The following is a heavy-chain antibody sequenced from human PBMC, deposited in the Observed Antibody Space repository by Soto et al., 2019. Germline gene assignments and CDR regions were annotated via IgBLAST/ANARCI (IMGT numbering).Heavy chain of an antibody. D-gene: IGHD2-2*01. CDR2: IIPIFGTA. CDR1: GGTFSSYA. Sequence: SVKVSCKASGGTFSSYAISWVRQAPGQGLEWMGGIIPIFGTANYTQKFQGRVTITADESTGTAYMELSSLRSEDTAVYYCACRYCSSTSCFFDPWGQGTLVTVSS. V-gene: IGHV1-69*13. CDR3: ACRYCSSTSCFFDP. J-gene: IGHJ5*02.